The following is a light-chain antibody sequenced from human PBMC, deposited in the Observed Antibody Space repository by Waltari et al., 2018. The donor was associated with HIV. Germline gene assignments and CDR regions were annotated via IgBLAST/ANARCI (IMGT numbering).Light chain of an antibody. Sequence: QLVLTQSPSASASLRASVRLTCTLSSPHSTYAIAWPQQRPEKGPRYVMRINSDGTYNKRDGIPDRFSGSSSGAERYLSISSLQSEDEADYYCQTWGTGMVFGGGTKLTVL. CDR1: SPHSTYA. V-gene: IGLV4-69*01. CDR3: QTWGTGMV. CDR2: INSDGTY. J-gene: IGLJ2*01.